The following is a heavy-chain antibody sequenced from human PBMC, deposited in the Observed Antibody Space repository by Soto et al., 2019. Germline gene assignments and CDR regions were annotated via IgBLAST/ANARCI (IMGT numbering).Heavy chain of an antibody. CDR1: GYTFTSYG. CDR3: ATTTHLVVTAIPTDAFDI. V-gene: IGHV1-18*01. CDR2: ISAYNGNT. Sequence: ASVKVSCKASGYTFTSYGISWVRQAPGQGLEWMGWISAYNGNTNYAQRLQSRVTMTTDTSTSTAYMELRSLRSDDTAVYYCATTTHLVVTAIPTDAFDIWGQGTMVTVSS. D-gene: IGHD2-21*02. J-gene: IGHJ3*02.